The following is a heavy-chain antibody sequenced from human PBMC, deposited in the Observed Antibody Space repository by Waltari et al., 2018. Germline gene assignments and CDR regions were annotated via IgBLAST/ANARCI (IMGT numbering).Heavy chain of an antibody. CDR3: ARDGGWGDFDY. CDR2: INPKSGGT. CDR1: GYTFTGYH. J-gene: IGHJ4*02. V-gene: IGHV1-2*02. Sequence: QVQLVQSGAEVKKPGASVKVSCKASGYTFTGYHMYWVRQAPGQGLEWMGGINPKSGGTNSAQKFQGRVTMTRDTSISTAYMELSRLRSDDTAVYYCARDGGWGDFDYWGQGTLVTVSS. D-gene: IGHD6-19*01.